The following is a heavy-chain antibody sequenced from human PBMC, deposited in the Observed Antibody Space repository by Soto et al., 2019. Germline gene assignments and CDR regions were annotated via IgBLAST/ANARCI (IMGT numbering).Heavy chain of an antibody. V-gene: IGHV1-69*01. CDR2: IIPIFGTA. J-gene: IGHJ5*02. D-gene: IGHD6-6*01. Sequence: QVQLVQSGAEVKKPGSSVKVSCKASGGTFSSYAISWVRQAPGQGLEWMGGIIPIFGTANYAQKFQGRVTITADESTSTAYMELSSLRSEDTAVYYCARVNAEYSSSSFVWFDPWGQGTLVTVS. CDR3: ARVNAEYSSSSFVWFDP. CDR1: GGTFSSYA.